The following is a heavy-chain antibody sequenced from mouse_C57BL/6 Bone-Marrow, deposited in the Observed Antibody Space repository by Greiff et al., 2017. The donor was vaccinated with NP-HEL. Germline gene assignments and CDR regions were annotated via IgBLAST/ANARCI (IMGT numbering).Heavy chain of an antibody. Sequence: QVHVKQSGAELVKPGASVKISCKASGYAFSSYWMNWVKQRPGKGLEWIGQIYPGDGDTNYNGKLKGKATLTADKSSSTAYMQLSSLTSEDSAVYFCARIGYYGYVGSWFAYWGQGTLVTVSA. D-gene: IGHD2-2*01. CDR3: ARIGYYGYVGSWFAY. J-gene: IGHJ3*01. CDR1: GYAFSSYW. V-gene: IGHV1-80*01. CDR2: IYPGDGDT.